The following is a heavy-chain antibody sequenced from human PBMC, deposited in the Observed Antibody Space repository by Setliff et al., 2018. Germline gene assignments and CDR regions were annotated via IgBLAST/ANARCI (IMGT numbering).Heavy chain of an antibody. CDR1: GGSFSNYY. D-gene: IGHD3-9*01. CDR2: VSHSGST. J-gene: IGHJ4*02. V-gene: IGHV4-34*01. CDR3: AGTPARGTTWLSPFDY. Sequence: SETLSLTCAVYGGSFSNYYWSWIRQPPGKGLEWLGEVSHSGSTNYKPSLKSRATISIDTSKNQISLKITSVTAADTALYSCAGTPARGTTWLSPFDYWGQGIQVTVSS.